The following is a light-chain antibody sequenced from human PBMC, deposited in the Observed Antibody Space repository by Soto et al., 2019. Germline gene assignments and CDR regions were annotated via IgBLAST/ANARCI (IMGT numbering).Light chain of an antibody. CDR2: DTS. J-gene: IGLJ1*01. CDR3: LLYIGGYG. CDR1: TGAVATGHY. Sequence: QTVVTQEPSLTVSPGGTVTLTCGSSTGAVATGHYAYWFQLKPGRAPRPLIYDTSNKFSWTPARFSGSLLGGKAALTLSGAQPEDEADYSCLLYIGGYGCGTGTKLTVL. V-gene: IGLV7-46*01.